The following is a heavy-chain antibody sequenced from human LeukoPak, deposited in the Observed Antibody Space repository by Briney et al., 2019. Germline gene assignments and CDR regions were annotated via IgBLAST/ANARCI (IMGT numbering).Heavy chain of an antibody. CDR3: ARDRVIFGVVNTYYFDY. CDR1: GFTFSSYG. CDR2: IRYDGSNK. J-gene: IGHJ4*02. D-gene: IGHD3-3*01. Sequence: GRSLRLSCAASGFTFSSYGMHWVRQAPGKGLEWVAVIRYDGSNKYYADSVKGRFTISRDNSKNTLYLQMNSLRAEDTAVYYCARDRVIFGVVNTYYFDYWGQGTLVTVSS. V-gene: IGHV3-33*01.